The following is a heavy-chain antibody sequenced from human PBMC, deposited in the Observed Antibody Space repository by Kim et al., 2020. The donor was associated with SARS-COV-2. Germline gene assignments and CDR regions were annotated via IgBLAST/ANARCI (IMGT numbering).Heavy chain of an antibody. V-gene: IGHV3-23*01. CDR3: AKDIVVVPAAMQSWFDP. J-gene: IGHJ5*02. D-gene: IGHD2-2*01. Sequence: VKGRFTISRDNSKNTLYLQMNSLRAEDTAVYYCAKDIVVVPAAMQSWFDPWGQGTLVTVSS.